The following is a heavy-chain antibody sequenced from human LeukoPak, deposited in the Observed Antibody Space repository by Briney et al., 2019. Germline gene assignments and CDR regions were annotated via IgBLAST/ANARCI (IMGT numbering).Heavy chain of an antibody. V-gene: IGHV1-18*01. CDR1: GYTFTSYG. CDR2: ISAYNSNT. D-gene: IGHD2-15*01. J-gene: IGHJ4*02. Sequence: GASVKVSCKASGYTFTSYGISWVRQAPGQGLEWMGWISAYNSNTNYAQKLQGRVTMTTDTSTSTAYMELRSLRSDDTAVYYCARVVTGYCSGGSCYTYYFDYWGQGTLVTVSS. CDR3: ARVVTGYCSGGSCYTYYFDY.